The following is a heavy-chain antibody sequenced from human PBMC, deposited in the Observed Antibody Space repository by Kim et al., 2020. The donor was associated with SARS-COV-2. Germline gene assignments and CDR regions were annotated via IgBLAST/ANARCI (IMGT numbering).Heavy chain of an antibody. CDR3: ARHGTAMVFGGGDWVEWWPTSNWFDP. D-gene: IGHD2-21*02. CDR2: IYYSGST. J-gene: IGHJ5*02. Sequence: SETLSLTCTVSGGSISSSSYYWGWIRQPPGKGLEWIGSIYYSGSTYYNPSLKSRVTISVDTSKNQFSLKLSSVTAADTAVYYCARHGTAMVFGGGDWVEWWPTSNWFDPWGQGTLVTVSS. CDR1: GGSISSSSYY. V-gene: IGHV4-39*01.